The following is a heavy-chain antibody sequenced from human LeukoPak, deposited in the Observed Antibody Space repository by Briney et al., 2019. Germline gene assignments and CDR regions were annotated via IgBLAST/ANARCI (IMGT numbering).Heavy chain of an antibody. V-gene: IGHV3-48*01. J-gene: IGHJ3*02. CDR3: ARLRNYAFDI. CDR2: ISTSGSSA. CDR1: GFTFSSYG. Sequence: GRSLRLSCAASGFTFSSYGMHWVRQAPGKGLEWVAYISTSGSSAYYTDSVQGRFTISRDNAKNSLYLQMNTLRAEDTAVYYCARLRNYAFDIWGQGTMVTVSS. D-gene: IGHD5-24*01.